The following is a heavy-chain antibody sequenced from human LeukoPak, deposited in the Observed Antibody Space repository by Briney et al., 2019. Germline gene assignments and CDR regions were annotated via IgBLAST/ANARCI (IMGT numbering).Heavy chain of an antibody. D-gene: IGHD3-16*02. CDR1: GYTLTELS. V-gene: IGHV1-24*01. CDR3: ARGPRYTSFFDY. Sequence: ASVKVSCKVSGYTLTELSMHWVRQAPGKGLEWMGGFDPEDGETIYAQKFQGRVTMTEDTSTDTAYMELSSLRSEDTAVYYCARGPRYTSFFDYWGQGTLVTVSS. CDR2: FDPEDGET. J-gene: IGHJ4*02.